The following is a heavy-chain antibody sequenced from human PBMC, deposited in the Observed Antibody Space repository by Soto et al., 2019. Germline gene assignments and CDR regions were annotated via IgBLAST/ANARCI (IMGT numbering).Heavy chain of an antibody. CDR3: AREFSSSSWKSNWFDP. Sequence: GGSLRLSCAASGFTFSSYSMNWVRQAPGKGLEWVSSISSSSSYIYYADSVKGRFTISRDNAKNSLYLQMNSLRAEDTAVYYCAREFSSSSWKSNWFDPWGQGTLVTVSS. J-gene: IGHJ5*02. V-gene: IGHV3-21*01. CDR2: ISSSSSYI. D-gene: IGHD6-13*01. CDR1: GFTFSSYS.